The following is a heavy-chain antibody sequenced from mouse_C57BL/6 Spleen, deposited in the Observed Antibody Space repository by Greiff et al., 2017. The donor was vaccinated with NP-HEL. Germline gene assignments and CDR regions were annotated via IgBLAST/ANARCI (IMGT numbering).Heavy chain of an antibody. V-gene: IGHV1-64*01. CDR1: GYTFTSYW. CDR3: ARRGDYDVYAMDY. Sequence: VQLQQPGAELVKPGASVKLSCKASGYTFTSYWMHWVKQRPGQGLEWIGMIHPNSGSTNYNEKFKSKATLTVDKSSSTAYMQLSSLTSEDSAVYYCARRGDYDVYAMDYWGQGTSVTVSS. CDR2: IHPNSGST. D-gene: IGHD2-4*01. J-gene: IGHJ4*01.